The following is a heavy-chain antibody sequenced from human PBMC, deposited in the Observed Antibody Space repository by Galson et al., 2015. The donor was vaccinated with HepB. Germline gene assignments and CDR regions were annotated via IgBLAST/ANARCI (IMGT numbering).Heavy chain of an antibody. Sequence: SLRLSCAASGFTFSSYAMHWVRQAPGKGLEYVSAISSNGGSTYYADSVKGRFTISRDNSKNTLYLQMGSLRAEDMAVYYCARGPHYYDSSGPPDYWGQGTLVTVSS. J-gene: IGHJ4*02. D-gene: IGHD3-22*01. V-gene: IGHV3-64*02. CDR3: ARGPHYYDSSGPPDY. CDR2: ISSNGGST. CDR1: GFTFSSYA.